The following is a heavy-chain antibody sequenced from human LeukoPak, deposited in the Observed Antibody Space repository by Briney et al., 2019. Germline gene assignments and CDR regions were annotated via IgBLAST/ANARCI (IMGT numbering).Heavy chain of an antibody. CDR2: INHSGST. CDR1: GGSFSGYY. D-gene: IGHD4-17*01. J-gene: IGHJ6*03. Sequence: SETLSLTCAVYGGSFSGYYWSWIRQPPGKGLEWIGEINHSGSTNYNPSLKSRVTISVDTSKNQFSLKLSSVTAADTAVYYCARGQYIYGDYRCYMDVWGKGTTVTISS. V-gene: IGHV4-34*01. CDR3: ARGQYIYGDYRCYMDV.